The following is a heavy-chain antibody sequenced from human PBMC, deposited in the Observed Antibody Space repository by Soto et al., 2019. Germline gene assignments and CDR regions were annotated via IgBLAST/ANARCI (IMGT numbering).Heavy chain of an antibody. D-gene: IGHD4-17*01. V-gene: IGHV4-31*03. J-gene: IGHJ5*02. CDR1: GGSISSGGYY. CDR3: AREDVDYLPWFDP. Sequence: QVQLQESGPGLVKPSQTLSLTCTVSGGSISSGGYYWSRIRQHSGKGLEWIGYIYYSGSTYYNPSLTRRVTISVDTSKNQFSLKLSSVTAADTAVYYCAREDVDYLPWFDPWGQGTLVTVSS. CDR2: IYYSGST.